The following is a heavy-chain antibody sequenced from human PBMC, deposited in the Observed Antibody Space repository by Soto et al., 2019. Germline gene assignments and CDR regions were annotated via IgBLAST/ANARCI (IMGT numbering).Heavy chain of an antibody. Sequence: ASVKVSCKASGYSFTIYGISWVLQAPGEGLEWMGWISAHNGNTNYAQKLQGRVTMTTDTSTSTAYMELRSLRSDDTAVDYCARDRAAAGPVDEWGEGTLVTVSS. D-gene: IGHD6-13*01. V-gene: IGHV1-18*01. CDR2: ISAHNGNT. CDR1: GYSFTIYG. J-gene: IGHJ4*02. CDR3: ARDRAAAGPVDE.